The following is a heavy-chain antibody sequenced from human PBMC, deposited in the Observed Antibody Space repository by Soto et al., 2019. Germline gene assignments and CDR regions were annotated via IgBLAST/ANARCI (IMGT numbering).Heavy chain of an antibody. J-gene: IGHJ3*02. CDR3: ARHSKQLVLGAFDI. V-gene: IGHV4-39*01. D-gene: IGHD6-13*01. Sequence: QLQLQESGPGLVKPSETLSLTCTVSGGSISSSSYYWGWIRQRPGKGLEWIGSIYYSGSTYYNPSLKSRVTISVDTSKNQFSLKLSFVTAADTAVYYCARHSKQLVLGAFDIWGQGTMVTVSS. CDR2: IYYSGST. CDR1: GGSISSSSYY.